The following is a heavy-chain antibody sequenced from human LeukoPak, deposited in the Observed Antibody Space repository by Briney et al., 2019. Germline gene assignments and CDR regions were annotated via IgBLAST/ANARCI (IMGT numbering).Heavy chain of an antibody. CDR2: ISSSGSTI. D-gene: IGHD3-22*01. Sequence: GGSLRLSCAASGFTFSDYYMSWIRQAPGKGREWVSYISSSGSTIYYADSVKGRFTISRDNAKNSLYLQMNSLRAEDTAVYYCAGSSGNDAFDIWGQGTMVTVSS. J-gene: IGHJ3*02. CDR3: AGSSGNDAFDI. V-gene: IGHV3-11*01. CDR1: GFTFSDYY.